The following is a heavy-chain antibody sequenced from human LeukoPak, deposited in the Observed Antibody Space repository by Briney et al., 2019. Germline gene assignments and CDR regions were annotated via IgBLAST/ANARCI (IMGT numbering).Heavy chain of an antibody. CDR2: IYYSGST. J-gene: IGHJ3*02. V-gene: IGHV4-59*01. CDR3: AGDVAEAFDI. D-gene: IGHD6-13*01. CDR1: GGSISSYY. Sequence: PSETLSLTCTVSGGSISSYYWSWIRQPPGKGLEWIGYIYYSGSTNYNPSLKSRVTISVDTSKNQFSLKLSSVTAADTAVYYWAGDVAEAFDIWGQGTMVTVSS.